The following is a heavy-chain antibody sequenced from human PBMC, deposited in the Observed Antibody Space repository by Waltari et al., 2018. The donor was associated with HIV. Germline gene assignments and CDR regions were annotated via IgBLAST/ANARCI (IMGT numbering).Heavy chain of an antibody. CDR1: GFSFKSHA. Sequence: EIQLLESGGGSLQPGESLRLSFVGSGFSFKSHAMSWVRQAPGKGLEWVAAISGSSSDTFYADAVRGRFTISRDNSKDTLFLQLNSLGPEDTATYFCATSWGYCGSGRCYYPFEYWGQGTLVTVSS. J-gene: IGHJ4*02. V-gene: IGHV3-23*01. D-gene: IGHD2-2*01. CDR2: ISGSSSDT. CDR3: ATSWGYCGSGRCYYPFEY.